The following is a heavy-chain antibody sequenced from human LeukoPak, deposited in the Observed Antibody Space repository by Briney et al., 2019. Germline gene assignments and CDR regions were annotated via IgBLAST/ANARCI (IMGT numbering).Heavy chain of an antibody. V-gene: IGHV3-33*03. CDR2: IWYDGNEK. J-gene: IGHJ3*02. D-gene: IGHD3-22*01. Sequence: GGSLRLSCAASGFSFSNYGMHWVRKAPGKGLEWVADIWYDGNEKHYVDSVKGQFTISRDNAKNTLYLQMNSLRAEDTALYYCARRIVTYYYDSSGSLDAFDIWGQGTMVTVSS. CDR1: GFSFSNYG. CDR3: ARRIVTYYYDSSGSLDAFDI.